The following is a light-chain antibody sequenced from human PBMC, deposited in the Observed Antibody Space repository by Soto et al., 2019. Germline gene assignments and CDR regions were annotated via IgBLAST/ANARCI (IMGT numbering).Light chain of an antibody. V-gene: IGKV4-1*01. CDR2: WAS. Sequence: DIVMTQSPDSLAVSLGERATINCKSSQSVLYSSNNKNYLSWYQQKPGQPPKLLIYWASTRESGVPDRFSGSGSGTEFTLTISSLQAEDVAVYYGQQHYSSPHTFGQGTKLEIK. CDR1: QSVLYSSNNKNY. CDR3: QQHYSSPHT. J-gene: IGKJ2*01.